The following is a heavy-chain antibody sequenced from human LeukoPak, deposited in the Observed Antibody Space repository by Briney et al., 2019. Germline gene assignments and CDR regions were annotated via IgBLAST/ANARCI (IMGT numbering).Heavy chain of an antibody. Sequence: PGGSLRLSCAASGFTFSSYWMSWVRQAPGKGLEWVANIKQDGSEKYYVDSVKGRFTISRDNAKNSLYLQMNSLRAEDTAVYYCARDLGIAAAGTLFDYWGQGTLVTVS. CDR3: ARDLGIAAAGTLFDY. CDR2: IKQDGSEK. J-gene: IGHJ4*02. V-gene: IGHV3-7*01. D-gene: IGHD6-13*01. CDR1: GFTFSSYW.